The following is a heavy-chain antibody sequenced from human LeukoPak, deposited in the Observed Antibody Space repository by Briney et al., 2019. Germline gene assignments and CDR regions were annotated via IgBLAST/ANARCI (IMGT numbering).Heavy chain of an antibody. J-gene: IGHJ5*02. V-gene: IGHV3-74*01. CDR1: GFTLSSYW. CDR3: ATTSGTYRFDP. CDR2: IKNDGSST. D-gene: IGHD1-26*01. Sequence: GGSLRLSCAASGFTLSSYWMHWVRQAPGKGLVWVSRIKNDGSSTTYADPVKGRFTISIDNAKNTLYLQMNSLRAEDTAVYYCATTSGTYRFDPWGQGTLVTVSS.